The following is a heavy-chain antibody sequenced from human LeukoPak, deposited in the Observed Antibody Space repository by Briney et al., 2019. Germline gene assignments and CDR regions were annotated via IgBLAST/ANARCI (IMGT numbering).Heavy chain of an antibody. V-gene: IGHV3-23*01. J-gene: IGHJ4*02. CDR3: AKEESGPRVDY. Sequence: GGSLRLSCAASGFTFRTYAMSWVRQAPGKGLEWVSAISGSGGNTYYADSAKGRFTISRDNSKNTLYLQMNSLRAEDTAVYYCAKEESGPRVDYWGQGTLVTVSS. CDR1: GFTFRTYA. D-gene: IGHD3-10*01. CDR2: ISGSGGNT.